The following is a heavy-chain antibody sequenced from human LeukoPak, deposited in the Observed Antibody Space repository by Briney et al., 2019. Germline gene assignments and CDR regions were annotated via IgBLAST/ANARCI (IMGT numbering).Heavy chain of an antibody. CDR3: ARDGFFEGVVTYFDY. CDR2: ISSSSSYI. V-gene: IGHV3-21*01. Sequence: PGGSLRLSCAASGFTFSSYSMNWVHQAPGKGLEWVSSISSSSSYIYYADSVKGRFTISRDNAKNSLYLQMNSLRAEDTAVYYCARDGFFEGVVTYFDYWGQGTLVTVSS. D-gene: IGHD3-3*01. CDR1: GFTFSSYS. J-gene: IGHJ4*02.